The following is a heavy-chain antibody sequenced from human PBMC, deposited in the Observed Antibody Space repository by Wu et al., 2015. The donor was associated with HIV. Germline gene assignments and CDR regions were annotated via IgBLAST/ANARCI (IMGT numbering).Heavy chain of an antibody. D-gene: IGHD2-21*01. CDR3: TTSLRIVLIPTFDF. J-gene: IGHJ5*01. CDR1: GYRLSELS. Sequence: QVQLQQSGAEVKKPGASVKVSCHVSGYRLSELSIHWVRQTPGKGLEWMGGFDPENGKIVYAQKFQDRVTMTDDLSSDTASMEVHSLTSNDTALYFCTTSLRIVLIPTFDFWGQGTLVVVSS. CDR2: FDPENGKI. V-gene: IGHV1-24*01.